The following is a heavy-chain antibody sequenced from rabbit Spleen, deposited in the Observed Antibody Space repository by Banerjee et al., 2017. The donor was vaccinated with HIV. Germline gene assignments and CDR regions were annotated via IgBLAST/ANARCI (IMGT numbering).Heavy chain of an antibody. CDR2: INIVTGKS. Sequence: QSSEESGGGLVQPEGSLTLTCKASGVSLNDRDVMCWVRQAPGKGLEWIACINIVTGKSVYASWAKGRFIMSRTSSTTVTLQMTSLTAADTATYFCARDGYTTGDYHRYFNLWGQGTLVTVS. CDR3: ARDGYTTGDYHRYFNL. D-gene: IGHD7-1*01. J-gene: IGHJ4*01. V-gene: IGHV1S40*01. CDR1: GVSLNDRDV.